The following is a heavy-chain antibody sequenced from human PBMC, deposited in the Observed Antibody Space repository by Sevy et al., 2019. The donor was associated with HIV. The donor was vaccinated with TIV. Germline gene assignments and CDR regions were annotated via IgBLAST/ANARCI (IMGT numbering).Heavy chain of an antibody. CDR3: VWGASLYSSSIIEYDY. CDR2: MNPNSGNT. Sequence: ASVKVSCKASGYTFTFYDINWVRQATGQGLEWVGWMNPNSGNTGYAQKFQGRVTMTRNTSISTAYMELSSLRSEDTAVFYCVWGASLYSSSIIEYDYWGQGTLVTVSS. J-gene: IGHJ4*02. CDR1: GYTFTFYD. V-gene: IGHV1-8*01. D-gene: IGHD6-6*01.